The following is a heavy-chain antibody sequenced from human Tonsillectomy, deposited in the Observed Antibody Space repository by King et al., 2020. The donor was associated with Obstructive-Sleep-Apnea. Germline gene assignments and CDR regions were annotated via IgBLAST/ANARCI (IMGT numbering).Heavy chain of an antibody. CDR2: IYPCDSDT. CDR3: ALTERITMVRGVIGADAFDI. Sequence: QLVQSGAEVKKPGESLKISCKGSGYSFTSYWIGWVRQMPGKGLEWMGIIYPCDSDTRYSPSFQVQVTISADKSISTAYLPWSSLKASDTAMYYCALTERITMVRGVIGADAFDIWGQGTMVTVSS. V-gene: IGHV5-51*01. CDR1: GYSFTSYW. D-gene: IGHD3-10*01. J-gene: IGHJ3*02.